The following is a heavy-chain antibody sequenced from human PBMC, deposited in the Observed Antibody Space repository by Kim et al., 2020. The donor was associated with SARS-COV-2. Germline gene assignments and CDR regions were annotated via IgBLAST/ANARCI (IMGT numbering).Heavy chain of an antibody. J-gene: IGHJ6*02. D-gene: IGHD6-19*01. CDR2: IYYSGST. CDR3: ASQSVAGLYYYYYGMDV. Sequence: SETLSLTCTVSGGSISSSSYYWGWIRQPPGKGLEWIGSIYYSGSTYYNPSLKSRVTISVDTSKNQFSLKLSSVTAADTAVYYCASQSVAGLYYYYYGMDVWGQGTTVTVSS. V-gene: IGHV4-39*01. CDR1: GGSISSSSYY.